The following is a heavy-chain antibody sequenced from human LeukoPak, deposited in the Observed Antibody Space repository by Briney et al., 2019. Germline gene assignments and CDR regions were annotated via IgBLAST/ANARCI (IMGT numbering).Heavy chain of an antibody. D-gene: IGHD5-24*01. Sequence: KPSETLSLTCTVSGGSISSYYWSWIRQPPGKGLEWIGSIYHSGSTYYNPSLKSRVTISVDTSKNQFSLKLSSVTAADTAVYYCAREEDGYNYYFDYWGQGTLVTVSS. CDR1: GGSISSYY. V-gene: IGHV4-38-2*02. J-gene: IGHJ4*02. CDR3: AREEDGYNYYFDY. CDR2: IYHSGST.